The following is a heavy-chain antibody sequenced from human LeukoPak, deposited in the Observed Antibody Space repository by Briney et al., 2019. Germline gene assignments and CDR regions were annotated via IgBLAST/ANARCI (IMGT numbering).Heavy chain of an antibody. CDR3: ARHSEYYSGAGSASGYFDY. D-gene: IGHD3-10*01. V-gene: IGHV4-39*01. J-gene: IGHJ4*02. CDR1: DGSISSRSYY. Sequence: SETLSLTCTVSDGSISSRSYYWGWIRQTPGKGLEWIGTIYYSGTTYYNSSLKSRVTMSIDTSKYQFSLKLSSVTAADTAVYYCARHSEYYSGAGSASGYFDYWGQGTLVTVSS. CDR2: IYYSGTT.